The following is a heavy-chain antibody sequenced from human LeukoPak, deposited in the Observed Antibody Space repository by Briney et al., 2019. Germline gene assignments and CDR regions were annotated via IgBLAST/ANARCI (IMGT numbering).Heavy chain of an antibody. Sequence: PGGSLRLSCAASGFTFSSYAMHWVRQAPGKGLEWVAVISYDGSNKYYADSVKGRFTISRDNSKNTLYLQMNSLRAEDTAVYYCARDDGSSGYLTFDYWGQGTLVTVSS. CDR2: ISYDGSNK. J-gene: IGHJ4*02. V-gene: IGHV3-30-3*01. CDR3: ARDDGSSGYLTFDY. D-gene: IGHD3-22*01. CDR1: GFTFSSYA.